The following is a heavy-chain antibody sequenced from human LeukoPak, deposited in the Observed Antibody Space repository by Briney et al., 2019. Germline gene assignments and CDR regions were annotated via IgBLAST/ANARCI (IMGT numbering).Heavy chain of an antibody. J-gene: IGHJ4*02. CDR3: ARAADGYCDY. V-gene: IGHV4-38-2*02. CDR1: GYSISSGYY. CDR2: IHHSGST. D-gene: IGHD5-24*01. Sequence: SETLSLTCTVSGYSISSGYYWGWIRQPPGKGLEWIGSIHHSGSTYYNPSLKSRVTISVDTSKNQFSLKLSSVTAADTAVYYCARAADGYCDYWGQGTLVTVSS.